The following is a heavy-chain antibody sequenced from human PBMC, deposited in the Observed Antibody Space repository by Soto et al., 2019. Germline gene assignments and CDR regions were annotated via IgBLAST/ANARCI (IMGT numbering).Heavy chain of an antibody. D-gene: IGHD2-21*01. CDR3: AKGLCVGTCPFAY. Sequence: EVQLVESGGGLVQPGGSLRLSCAVSGFTFHDSAMHWVRQAPGKGLEWVSSVTLNSGTIGYADSVQGRFTVSSDNARNSLYLQMNSVRAEDTALYFCAKGLCVGTCPFAYWGQGTLVTVSS. V-gene: IGHV3-9*01. J-gene: IGHJ4*02. CDR1: GFTFHDSA. CDR2: VTLNSGTI.